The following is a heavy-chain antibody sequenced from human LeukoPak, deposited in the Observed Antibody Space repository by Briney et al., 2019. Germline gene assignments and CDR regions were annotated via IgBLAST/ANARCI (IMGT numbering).Heavy chain of an antibody. CDR3: ARTCSGGSCYYYYYGMDV. V-gene: IGHV1-18*01. CDR1: GYTFTSYG. Sequence: ASVKVSCKASGYTFTSYGISWVRQAPGQGLEWMGWISAYNGNTNYAQKLQGRVTMTTDTSTSTAYMELRSLRSDDTAVYYCARTCSGGSCYYYYYGMDVWAKGPRSPSP. J-gene: IGHJ6*02. CDR2: ISAYNGNT. D-gene: IGHD2-15*01.